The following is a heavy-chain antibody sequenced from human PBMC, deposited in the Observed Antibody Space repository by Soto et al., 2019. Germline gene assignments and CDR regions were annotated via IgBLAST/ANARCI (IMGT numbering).Heavy chain of an antibody. CDR3: SSRYNWNYLAYYYYYGMDV. CDR2: ISGSGGST. CDR1: GFTFSSYA. J-gene: IGHJ6*02. Sequence: GGSLRLSCAASGFTFSSYAMSWVRQAPGKGLEWVSAISGSGGSTYYADSVKGRFTISRDNSRNTRYLQMNSLRAEDTAVYYCSSRYNWNYLAYYYYYGMDVWGQRTKVTVSS. D-gene: IGHD1-7*01. V-gene: IGHV3-23*01.